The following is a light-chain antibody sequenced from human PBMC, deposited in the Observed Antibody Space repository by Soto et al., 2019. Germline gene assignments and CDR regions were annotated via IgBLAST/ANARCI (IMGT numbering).Light chain of an antibody. CDR2: ANN. CDR3: GTWDSSLSAVV. V-gene: IGLV1-51*01. J-gene: IGLJ2*01. Sequence: QSVLTQPPSVSAAPGQKVTISRSGSSSNIGNNYLSWYQQLPGTAPKLLIYANNKRPSGIPDRFSGSKSGTSATLGITGLQTGDEADYYCGTWDSSLSAVVVGGGTKLTVL. CDR1: SSNIGNNY.